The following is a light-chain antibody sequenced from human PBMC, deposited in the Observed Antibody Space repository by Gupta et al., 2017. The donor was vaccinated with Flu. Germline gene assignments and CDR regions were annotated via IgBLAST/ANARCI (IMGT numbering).Light chain of an antibody. J-gene: IGKJ4*01. CDR1: QSISSY. CDR3: QQSYSNLGGT. Sequence: DIQMTQSPSSLSASVGDRVTITCRASQSISSYLNWYQQKPGKAPKLLIYAASSLQSGVPSRFSGSGSGTDFTLTISSLQPEDFATYYCQQSYSNLGGTFGGGTKVEIK. CDR2: AAS. V-gene: IGKV1-39*01.